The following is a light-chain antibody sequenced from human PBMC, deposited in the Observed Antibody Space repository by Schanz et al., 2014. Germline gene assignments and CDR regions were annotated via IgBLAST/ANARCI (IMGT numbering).Light chain of an antibody. J-gene: IGLJ2*01. V-gene: IGLV2-14*01. CDR3: SSYTSSNTVVV. CDR1: SSDVGGYNY. CDR2: DVS. Sequence: QSALTQPASVSGSPGQSITISCTGTSSDVGGYNYVSWYQQHPGKAPKLMIYDVSKRPSGVPDRFSGSKSGNTASLTISGLQAEDEAEYYCSSYTSSNTVVVFGGGTKLTVL.